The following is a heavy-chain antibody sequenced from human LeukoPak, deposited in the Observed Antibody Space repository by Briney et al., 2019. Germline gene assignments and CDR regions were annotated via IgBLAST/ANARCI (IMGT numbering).Heavy chain of an antibody. J-gene: IGHJ6*03. D-gene: IGHD3-10*01. Sequence: ASVKVSCKASGYTFTSYDINWVRQATGQGLEWMGWMNPNSGNTGYAQKFQGRVTITRNTSISTAYMELSSLRSEDTAVYYCARDDYYGSGSYYAYYYYYMDVWGKGTTVTVSS. CDR1: GYTFTSYD. V-gene: IGHV1-8*03. CDR3: ARDDYYGSGSYYAYYYYYMDV. CDR2: MNPNSGNT.